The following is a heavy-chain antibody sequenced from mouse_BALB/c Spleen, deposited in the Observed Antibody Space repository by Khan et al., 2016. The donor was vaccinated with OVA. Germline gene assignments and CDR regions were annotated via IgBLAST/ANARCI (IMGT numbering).Heavy chain of an antibody. CDR3: ARAGYGGFAY. J-gene: IGHJ3*01. CDR2: ISDGGSYT. V-gene: IGHV5-4*02. Sequence: EVELVESGGGLVKPGGSLKLSCAASGFTFSDYYMYWVRQTQEKRLEWVATISDGGSYTYYPDSVKGRFTISRDNAKNNLYLQMSSLNADDTAMYYCARAGYGGFAYWGQGTLVTVSA. CDR1: GFTFSDYY. D-gene: IGHD1-1*02.